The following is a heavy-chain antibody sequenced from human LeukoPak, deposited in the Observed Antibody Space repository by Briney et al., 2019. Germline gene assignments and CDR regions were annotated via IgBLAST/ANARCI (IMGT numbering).Heavy chain of an antibody. J-gene: IGHJ4*02. V-gene: IGHV3-48*01. CDR3: ARDYKYAFDN. D-gene: IGHD5-24*01. Sequence: GGSPRLSCAASGFRFSDCMNWVRQAPGKGLEWISYIGISSGNTNYADSVKGRFTISGDKAKNSLYLQMNSLRVEDTAVYYCARDYKYAFDNWGQGTLVTVSS. CDR1: GFRFSDC. CDR2: IGISSGNT.